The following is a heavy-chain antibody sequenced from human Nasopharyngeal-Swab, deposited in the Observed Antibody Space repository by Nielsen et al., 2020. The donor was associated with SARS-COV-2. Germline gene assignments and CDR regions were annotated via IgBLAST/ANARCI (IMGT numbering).Heavy chain of an antibody. J-gene: IGHJ6*03. CDR1: SGSISSTTYY. V-gene: IGHV4-39*01. CDR2: IYYSGST. CDR3: ARYGAGGSRITMVRGYMDV. Sequence: GSLRLSCTVSSGSISSTTYYWGWIRQPPGKGLEWIGSIYYSGSTYYNPSLKSRVTISIDTSKNQFSLKVSSVTAADTAVYYCARYGAGGSRITMVRGYMDVWGKGTTVTVSS. D-gene: IGHD3-10*01.